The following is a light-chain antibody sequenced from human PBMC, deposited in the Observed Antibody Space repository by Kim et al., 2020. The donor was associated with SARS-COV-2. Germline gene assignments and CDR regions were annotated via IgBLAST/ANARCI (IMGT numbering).Light chain of an antibody. Sequence: EFVLTQSPGTLSLSPGERATLSCRASQSISSTFLAWYQQKLGQAPRLLISGGSSRATGIPDRFSGSGSGTDFTLTISRLEPEDVAVYYCHQYGRSPWTFGQGTKVDIK. CDR2: GGS. J-gene: IGKJ1*01. CDR3: HQYGRSPWT. V-gene: IGKV3-20*01. CDR1: QSISSTF.